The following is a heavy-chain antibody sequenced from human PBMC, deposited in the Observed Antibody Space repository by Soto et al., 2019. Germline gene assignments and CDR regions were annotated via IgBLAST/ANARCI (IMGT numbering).Heavy chain of an antibody. Sequence: ASVKVSCKASGYTFTDHYINWVRQAPGHAPEYMGWIHPNSGETKYVERFQGRLTITKDTSKNQVVLTMTNMDPVDTATYYCAHRPSGWYLFDYWGQGTLVTVSS. J-gene: IGHJ4*02. CDR1: GYTFTDHY. V-gene: IGHV1-2*02. CDR2: IHPNSGET. CDR3: AHRPSGWYLFDY. D-gene: IGHD6-19*01.